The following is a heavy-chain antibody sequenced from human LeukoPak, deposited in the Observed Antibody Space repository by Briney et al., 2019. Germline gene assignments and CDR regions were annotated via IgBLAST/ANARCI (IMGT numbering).Heavy chain of an antibody. D-gene: IGHD6-13*01. CDR2: INPNSGNI. Sequence: XXXXYTFTGYYMHWVRQAPGQGLEWMGWINPNSGNINYAQKFEGRVTMTRDTSISTAYMELSRLRFDDTAVYYCARIAAALNWFDPWGQGTLVTVSS. CDR3: ARIAAALNWFDP. J-gene: IGHJ5*02. CDR1: XYTFTGYY. V-gene: IGHV1-2*02.